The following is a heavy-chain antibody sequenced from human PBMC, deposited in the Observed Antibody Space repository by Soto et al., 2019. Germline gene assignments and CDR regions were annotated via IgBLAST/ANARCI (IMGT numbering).Heavy chain of an antibody. J-gene: IGHJ4*02. CDR3: AQTTGWPGFDY. CDR2: IYNGEST. Sequence: QMQLQESGPGLVKPSETMSLTCTASGASISNYYWNWIRQPPGKGLEWIGHIYNGESTNYNPSLKSRVTISVDKSKNQFSLKLGSVTAADTAVYYCAQTTGWPGFDYWGQGILVTVSS. V-gene: IGHV4-59*01. CDR1: GASISNYY. D-gene: IGHD6-19*01.